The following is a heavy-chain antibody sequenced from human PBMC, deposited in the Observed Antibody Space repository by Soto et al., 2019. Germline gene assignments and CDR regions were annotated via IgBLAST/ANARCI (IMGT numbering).Heavy chain of an antibody. Sequence: QVQLQESGPGLVKPSQTLSLTCTVSGGSISSGGYYWSWIRQHPGKGLEWIGYIYYSGSTYYNPSLKGRVTISVDTSKNQFSLKRSSVTAADTAVYYCARGNYYDSDDDYWGQGTLVTVSS. CDR3: ARGNYYDSDDDY. D-gene: IGHD3-10*01. CDR1: GGSISSGGYY. CDR2: IYYSGST. J-gene: IGHJ4*02. V-gene: IGHV4-31*03.